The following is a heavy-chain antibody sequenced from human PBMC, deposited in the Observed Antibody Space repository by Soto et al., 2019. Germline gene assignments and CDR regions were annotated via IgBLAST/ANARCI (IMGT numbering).Heavy chain of an antibody. Sequence: SVKVSCKASGGTFSSYAISWVRQAPGQGLEWMGGIIPIFGTANYAQKFQGRVTITADESTSTAYMELSSLRSEDTAVYYCARSEYDDSSGSEYAFDIRGQGTMVTVSS. CDR3: ARSEYDDSSGSEYAFDI. CDR1: GGTFSSYA. D-gene: IGHD3-22*01. V-gene: IGHV1-69*13. CDR2: IIPIFGTA. J-gene: IGHJ3*02.